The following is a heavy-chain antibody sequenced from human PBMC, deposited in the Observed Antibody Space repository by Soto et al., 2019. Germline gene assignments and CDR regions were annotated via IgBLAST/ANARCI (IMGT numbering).Heavy chain of an antibody. CDR2: FIPILDMA. Sequence: QVQVVQSGAEVQKPESSVKVSCKPSGGTFNTYTVNWVRLAPGHGLEWMGRFIPILDMANYAQKFQDRVTITADRSTFTAYMELNSLTSDDTAVYYCAITYCRDISCPRDFDFWGPGTRVTVSS. CDR1: GGTFNTYT. V-gene: IGHV1-69*02. D-gene: IGHD2-21*01. CDR3: AITYCRDISCPRDFDF. J-gene: IGHJ4*02.